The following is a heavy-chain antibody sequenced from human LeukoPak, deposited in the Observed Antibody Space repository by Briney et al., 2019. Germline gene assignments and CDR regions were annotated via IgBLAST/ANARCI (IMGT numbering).Heavy chain of an antibody. CDR3: ARDGFVGAADY. CDR1: EFIFSGYW. CDR2: IKQDGSER. V-gene: IGHV3-7*01. Sequence: GGSLRLSCAASEFIFSGYWMNWVRQAPGKGLEWVASIKQDGSERQYVDSVRGRFTISRDNAKNSLYLQMNSLRVEDTAVYYCARDGFVGAADYWGQGTLVTVSS. D-gene: IGHD6-13*01. J-gene: IGHJ4*02.